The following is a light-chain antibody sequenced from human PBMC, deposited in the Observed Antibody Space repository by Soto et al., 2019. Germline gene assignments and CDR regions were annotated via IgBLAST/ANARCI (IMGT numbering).Light chain of an antibody. CDR1: ESVNNY. CDR2: DAS. V-gene: IGKV3-11*01. J-gene: IGKJ2*01. Sequence: EVVLTQSPATLSLSPGERATLSCRASESVNNYLAWYQQKPGQAPRLLIYDASNRATGIPARFSGSGSGTEFTLTISSLEHADFAVYFCQQRSNWTPHTFGQGTKLQIK. CDR3: QQRSNWTPHT.